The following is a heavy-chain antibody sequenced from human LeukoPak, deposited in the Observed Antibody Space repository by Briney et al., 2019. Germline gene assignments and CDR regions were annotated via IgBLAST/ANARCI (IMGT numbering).Heavy chain of an antibody. D-gene: IGHD3-22*01. CDR2: IWYDGSNK. V-gene: IGHV3-33*01. Sequence: GGSLRLSCAASGFTFSSYDMHWVRQAPGKGLEWVAVIWYDGSNKYYADSVKGRFTISRDNSKNTLYLQMNSLRAEDTAVYYCAREEVVIRPYFDYWGQGTLVTVSS. J-gene: IGHJ4*02. CDR1: GFTFSSYD. CDR3: AREEVVIRPYFDY.